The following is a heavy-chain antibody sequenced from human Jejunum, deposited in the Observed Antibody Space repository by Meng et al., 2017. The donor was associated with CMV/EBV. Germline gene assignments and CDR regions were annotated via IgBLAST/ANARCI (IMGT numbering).Heavy chain of an antibody. CDR3: ASSSGWYEGYYFDN. Sequence: YGGSLSSHYWNWIRQPPGKRLEWIGEIKHSGGTNYNPSLQSRVTISLDTSKNQMSLKVISVTAADTAVYYCASSSGWYEGYYFDNWGQGTLVTVS. CDR1: GGSLSSHY. J-gene: IGHJ4*02. V-gene: IGHV4-34*01. D-gene: IGHD6-19*01. CDR2: IKHSGGT.